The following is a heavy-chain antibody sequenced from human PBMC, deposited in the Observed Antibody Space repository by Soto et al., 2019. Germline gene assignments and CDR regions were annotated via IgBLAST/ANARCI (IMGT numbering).Heavy chain of an antibody. CDR2: IIPIFGTA. V-gene: IGHV1-69*12. CDR1: GGTFSSYA. J-gene: IGHJ4*02. CDR3: ARADRMGAAVDY. Sequence: QVQLVQSGAEVKKPGSSVKVSCKASGGTFSSYAISWVRQAPGQGLEGMGGIIPIFGTANYAQKFQGRVTITADEATSTAYMELSSLRAEDTAVYYCARADRMGAAVDYWGQGTLVTVSS. D-gene: IGHD2-15*01.